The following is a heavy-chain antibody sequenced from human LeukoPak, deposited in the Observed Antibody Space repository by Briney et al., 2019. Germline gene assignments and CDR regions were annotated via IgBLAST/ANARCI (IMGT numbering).Heavy chain of an antibody. CDR3: AREKLGPDSSGYHY. J-gene: IGHJ4*02. CDR2: IYSGGST. Sequence: GGSLRLSCAASGFTVSSNYMSWVRQAPGKGLEWASVIYSGGSTYYADSVRGRFTISRDNSKNTLYLQMNSLRAEDTAVHYCAREKLGPDSSGYHYWGQGTLVTVSS. CDR1: GFTVSSNY. D-gene: IGHD3-22*01. V-gene: IGHV3-53*01.